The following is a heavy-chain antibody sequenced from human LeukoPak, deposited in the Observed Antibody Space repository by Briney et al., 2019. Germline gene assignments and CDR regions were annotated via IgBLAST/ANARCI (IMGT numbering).Heavy chain of an antibody. CDR2: ISAYNGNT. J-gene: IGHJ4*02. Sequence: ASVKVSCKASGYTFTTYGITWVRQVPGQGLEWMGWISAYNGNTNYAQKFQGRVTMTTDTSTSTAYMELRSLKSDDTAVYYCARNPARLGYSYGYDPSYFDYWGQGTLVTVSS. D-gene: IGHD5-18*01. CDR3: ARNPARLGYSYGYDPSYFDY. V-gene: IGHV1-18*01. CDR1: GYTFTTYG.